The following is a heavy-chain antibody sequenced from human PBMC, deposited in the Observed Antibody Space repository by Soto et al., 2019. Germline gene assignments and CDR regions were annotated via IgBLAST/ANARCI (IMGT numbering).Heavy chain of an antibody. CDR2: IYYSGST. CDR1: GGSISSSSYY. V-gene: IGHV4-39*01. D-gene: IGHD6-6*01. Sequence: SETLSLTCTVSGGSISSSSYYWGWIRQPPGKGLGWIGSIYYSGSTYYNPSLKSRVTISVDTSKNQFSLKLSSVTAADTAVYYCARHSTARLTRNQLVGGVYFDYWGQGTLVTVSS. CDR3: ARHSTARLTRNQLVGGVYFDY. J-gene: IGHJ4*02.